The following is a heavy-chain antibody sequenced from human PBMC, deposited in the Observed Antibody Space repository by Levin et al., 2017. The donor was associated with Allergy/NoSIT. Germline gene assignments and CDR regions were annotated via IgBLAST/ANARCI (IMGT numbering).Heavy chain of an antibody. CDR3: ARRDCSGGTCYPPKY. J-gene: IGHJ4*02. CDR2: ISSSGSTI. Sequence: AGESLKISCAASGFTFSDYYMSWIRQAPGKGLEWVSYISSSGSTIYYADSVKGRFTISRDNAKNSLYLQMNSLRAGDTAVYYCARRDCSGGTCYPPKYWGQGTLVTVSS. V-gene: IGHV3-11*01. D-gene: IGHD2-15*01. CDR1: GFTFSDYY.